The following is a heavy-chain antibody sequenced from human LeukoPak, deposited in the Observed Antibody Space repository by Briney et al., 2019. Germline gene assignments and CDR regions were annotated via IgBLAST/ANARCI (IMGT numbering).Heavy chain of an antibody. Sequence: PGGCLRLSSAASRLTFSSYAMRWVRQPPGRGLEWVSAISGSGGSTYYTESVKGPLTLSRDNSKHTLYLQMTSLRAEDTAVYYCAKHQRGGIAAAGSSPPYDCGDQGTLVTVSS. CDR2: ISGSGGST. J-gene: IGHJ4*02. CDR1: RLTFSSYA. D-gene: IGHD6-13*01. V-gene: IGHV3-23*01. CDR3: AKHQRGGIAAAGSSPPYDC.